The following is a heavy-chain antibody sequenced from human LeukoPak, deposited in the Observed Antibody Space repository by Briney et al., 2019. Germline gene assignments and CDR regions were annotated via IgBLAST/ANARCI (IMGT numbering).Heavy chain of an antibody. CDR2: IRYDGSNK. V-gene: IGHV3-30*02. CDR3: AKDSPEPRYNADYYDSSGYTY. D-gene: IGHD3-22*01. J-gene: IGHJ4*02. CDR1: GFTFSSYG. Sequence: PGGSLRLSCAASGFTFSSYGMHWVRQAPGKGLEWVAFIRYDGSNKYYADSVKGRFTISRDNSKNTLYLQMNSLRAEDTAVYYCAKDSPEPRYNADYYDSSGYTYWGQGTLVTVSS.